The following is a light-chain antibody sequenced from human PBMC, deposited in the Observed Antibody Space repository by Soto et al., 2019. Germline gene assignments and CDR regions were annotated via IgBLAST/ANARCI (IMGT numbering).Light chain of an antibody. CDR1: QSVSTNY. J-gene: IGKJ2*01. CDR3: QQYGTSPYT. CDR2: GAS. V-gene: IGKV3-20*01. Sequence: EIVLTQSPGTLSLSPGERATLSCRASQSVSTNYLAWYQQKPGQAPRLLIYGASDRATGIPDRLSGSGSGTDFTLTISRLEYEDFAVYYCQQYGTSPYTFGQGTRLEI.